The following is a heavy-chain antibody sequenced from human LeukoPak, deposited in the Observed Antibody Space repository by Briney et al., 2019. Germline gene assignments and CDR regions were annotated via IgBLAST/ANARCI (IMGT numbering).Heavy chain of an antibody. V-gene: IGHV3-23*01. J-gene: IGHJ4*02. CDR2: ISGSGGST. D-gene: IGHD3-3*01. CDR3: ARRNPRELLEWLPTNHFDY. Sequence: GGSLRLSCAASGFTFSSYAMSWVRQAPGKGLEWVSAISGSGGSTYYADSVKGRFTISRDNSKNALYLQMNSLRAEDTAVYYCARRNPRELLEWLPTNHFDYWGQGTLVTVSS. CDR1: GFTFSSYA.